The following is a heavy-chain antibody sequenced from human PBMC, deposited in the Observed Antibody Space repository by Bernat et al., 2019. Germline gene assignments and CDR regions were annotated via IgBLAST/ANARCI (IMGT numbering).Heavy chain of an antibody. CDR1: GFTFTSSW. D-gene: IGHD3-9*01. V-gene: IGHV3-74*01. Sequence: EVQLVESGGDLIQPGGSLRLSCAASGFTFTSSWMHWVRQAPGKGLVWVSRIKSDGSRTDYADSVKGRFTISRDNAKNTLYLQMNSLRAEDTAVYYCARHGSRRYFDWSPYYFDYWGQGTLVTVSS. CDR2: IKSDGSRT. CDR3: ARHGSRRYFDWSPYYFDY. J-gene: IGHJ4*02.